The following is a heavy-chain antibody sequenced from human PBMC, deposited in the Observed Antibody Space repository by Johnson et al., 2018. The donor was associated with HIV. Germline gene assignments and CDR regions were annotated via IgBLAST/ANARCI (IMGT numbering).Heavy chain of an antibody. CDR1: GFTFSSYA. Sequence: VQLVESGGGVVQPGRSLRLSCAASGFTFSSYAMHWVRQAPGKGLEWVANINVDGSQMYYLDSVLGRFTISRDNVNNSVFLLLNNLRVEDTAVYFCARAHLIFPKNAFDFWGQGTMVTVSS. J-gene: IGHJ3*01. V-gene: IGHV3-7*01. CDR3: ARAHLIFPKNAFDF. CDR2: INVDGSQM. D-gene: IGHD3-3*02.